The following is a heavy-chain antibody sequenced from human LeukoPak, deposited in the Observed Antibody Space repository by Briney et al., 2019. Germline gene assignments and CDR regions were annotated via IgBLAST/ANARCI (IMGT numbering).Heavy chain of an antibody. J-gene: IGHJ4*02. CDR1: GFTFSSYA. D-gene: IGHD3-10*01. CDR2: ISGSGGST. Sequence: PGGSLRLSCAASGFTFSSYAMSWVRQAPGKGLEWVSAISGSGGSTYYADSVKGRFTISRDNSKNTLYLQMNSLRAEDTAVYYCANARTGGAPDYYGSGSSQPNDYWGQGTLVTVSS. V-gene: IGHV3-23*01. CDR3: ANARTGGAPDYYGSGSSQPNDY.